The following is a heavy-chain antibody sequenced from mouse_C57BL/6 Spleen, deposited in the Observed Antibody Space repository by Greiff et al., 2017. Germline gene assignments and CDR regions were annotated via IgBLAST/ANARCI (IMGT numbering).Heavy chain of an antibody. CDR3: ARRGGYYDYDEGYFDV. Sequence: EVKLQESGPVLVKPGASVKMSCKASGYTFTDYYMNWVKQSHGKSLEWIGVINPYNGGTSYNQKFKGKATLTVDKSSSTAYMELNSLTSEDSAVYYCARRGGYYDYDEGYFDVWGTGTTVTVSS. CDR2: INPYNGGT. J-gene: IGHJ1*03. CDR1: GYTFTDYY. D-gene: IGHD2-4*01. V-gene: IGHV1-19*01.